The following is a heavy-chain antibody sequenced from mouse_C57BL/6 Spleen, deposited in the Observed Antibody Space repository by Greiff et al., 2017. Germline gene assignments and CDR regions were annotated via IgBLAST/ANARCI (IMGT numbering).Heavy chain of an antibody. CDR1: GYTFTSYW. CDR3: AKGAGYYSFYYAMDY. D-gene: IGHD2-3*01. Sequence: VKLQQPGAELVRPGSSVKLSCKASGYTFTSYWMHWVKQRPIQGLEWIGNIDPSDSETHSNQKFKDKATLTVDKSSSTAYMQLSSLTSEDSAVYYCAKGAGYYSFYYAMDYWGQGTSVTVSS. J-gene: IGHJ4*01. V-gene: IGHV1-52*01. CDR2: IDPSDSET.